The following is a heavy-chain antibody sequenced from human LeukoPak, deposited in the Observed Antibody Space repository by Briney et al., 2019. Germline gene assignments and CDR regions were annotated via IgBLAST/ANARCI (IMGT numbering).Heavy chain of an antibody. CDR2: IYYSGST. Sequence: SETLSLTCTVSGGSLSSSSYYWGWIRQPPGKGLEWIGSIYYSGSTYYNPSLKSRVTISVDTSKNQFSLKLSSVTAADTAVYYCARISCSGGFCYEDYWGQGTLVTVSS. J-gene: IGHJ4*02. CDR1: GGSLSSSSYY. CDR3: ARISCSGGFCYEDY. V-gene: IGHV4-39*07. D-gene: IGHD2-15*01.